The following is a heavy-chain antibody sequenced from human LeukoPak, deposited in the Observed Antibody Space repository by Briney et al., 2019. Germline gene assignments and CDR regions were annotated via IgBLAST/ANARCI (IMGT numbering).Heavy chain of an antibody. V-gene: IGHV4-61*02. CDR2: IYTSGST. CDR1: GGSISSGSYY. D-gene: IGHD3-10*01. Sequence: PSETLSLTCTVSGGSISSGSYYWSWIRQPAGKGLEWIGRIYTSGSTNYNPSLKSRVTISVDTSKNQFSLKLSSVTAADTAVYYCALMVRGVISGFRYFDLWGRGTLVTVSS. CDR3: ALMVRGVISGFRYFDL. J-gene: IGHJ2*01.